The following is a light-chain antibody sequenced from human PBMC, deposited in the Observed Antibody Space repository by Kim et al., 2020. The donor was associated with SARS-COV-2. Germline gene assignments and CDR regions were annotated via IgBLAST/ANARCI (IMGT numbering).Light chain of an antibody. Sequence: SVSPGQTATITCSGDKLGDKYTYWYQQKPGQSPMLVIYQDTKRPSGIPERFSGSNSGNTATLTISGTQAMDEADYYCQAWDSSTRVFGTGTKVTVL. CDR3: QAWDSSTRV. CDR1: KLGDKY. J-gene: IGLJ1*01. CDR2: QDT. V-gene: IGLV3-1*01.